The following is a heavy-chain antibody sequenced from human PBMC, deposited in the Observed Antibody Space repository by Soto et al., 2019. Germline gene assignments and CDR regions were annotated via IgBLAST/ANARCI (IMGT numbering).Heavy chain of an antibody. J-gene: IGHJ6*02. Sequence: SETLSLTCTVSGGSISSSSYYWSWIRQPPGKGLEWIGYIYYSGSTNYNPSLKSRVTISVDTSKNQFSLKLSSVTAADTAVYYCARDHRYCTNGVCYPGGMDVWGQGTTVTVSS. V-gene: IGHV4-61*01. CDR1: GGSISSSSYY. D-gene: IGHD2-8*01. CDR3: ARDHRYCTNGVCYPGGMDV. CDR2: IYYSGST.